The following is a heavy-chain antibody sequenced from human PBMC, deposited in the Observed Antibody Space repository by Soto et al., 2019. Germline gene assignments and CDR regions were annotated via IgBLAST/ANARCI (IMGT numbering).Heavy chain of an antibody. CDR1: GYSFTSYW. J-gene: IGHJ6*02. CDR3: ARRGYCSSTSCYTEGHYYYGMDV. CDR2: IDPSDSYT. Sequence: PGESLKISCKGSGYSFTSYWISWVRQMPGKGLEWMGRIDPSDSYTNYSPSFQGHVTISADKSISTAYLQWSSLKASDTAMYYCARRGYCSSTSCYTEGHYYYGMDVWGQGTTVTVSS. V-gene: IGHV5-10-1*01. D-gene: IGHD2-2*02.